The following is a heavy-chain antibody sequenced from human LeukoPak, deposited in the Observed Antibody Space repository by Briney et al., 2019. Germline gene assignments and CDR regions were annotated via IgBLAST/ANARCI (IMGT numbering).Heavy chain of an antibody. V-gene: IGHV1-18*01. CDR2: ISAYNGNT. Sequence: ASVKVSCKASGYTFTSYGISWARQAPGQGLEWMGWISAYNGNTNYAQKLQGRVTMTTDTSTSTAYMELRSLRSDDTAVYYCATVTTPSVYYYYGMDVWGQGTTVTVSS. J-gene: IGHJ6*02. CDR1: GYTFTSYG. D-gene: IGHD4-17*01. CDR3: ATVTTPSVYYYYGMDV.